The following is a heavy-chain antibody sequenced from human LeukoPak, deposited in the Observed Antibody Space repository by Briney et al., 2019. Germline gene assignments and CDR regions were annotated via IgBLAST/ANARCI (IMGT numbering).Heavy chain of an antibody. D-gene: IGHD3-9*01. Sequence: GGSLRLSCAASGFTVSSNYMSWVRQAPGKGLEWVSVIYSGGSTYYADSVKGRFTISRDNSKNTLYLQMNSLRAEDTAVYYCAREVRYYDSLTGYNLGGLDYWGQGTLVTVSS. CDR3: AREVRYYDSLTGYNLGGLDY. CDR1: GFTVSSNY. CDR2: IYSGGST. J-gene: IGHJ4*02. V-gene: IGHV3-53*01.